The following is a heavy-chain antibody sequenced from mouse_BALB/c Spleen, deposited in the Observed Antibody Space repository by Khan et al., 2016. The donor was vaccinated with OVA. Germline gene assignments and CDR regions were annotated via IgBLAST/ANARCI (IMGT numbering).Heavy chain of an antibody. CDR3: FRSRFYYGGAYEGFAY. CDR1: GYTFTSYV. CDR2: ISPNSDGS. J-gene: IGHJ3*01. D-gene: IGHD1-1*02. V-gene: IGHV1S136*01. Sequence: VQLQQSGPELVKPGASVKMSCKASGYTFTSYVMHWVKQKPRQGLEWIGYISPNSDGSKYNEKFRGKATLTSDKSSSTAYMELSSLTSEDSAVYDGFRSRFYYGGAYEGFAYWGQGTLVTVSA.